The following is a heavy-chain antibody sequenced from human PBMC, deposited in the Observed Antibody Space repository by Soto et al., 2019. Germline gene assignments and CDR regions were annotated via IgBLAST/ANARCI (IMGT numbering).Heavy chain of an antibody. CDR1: GYTFTSYD. CDR3: ASGNAWLGALDY. D-gene: IGHD6-19*01. J-gene: IGHJ4*02. V-gene: IGHV1-8*01. CDR2: MNPNSGNT. Sequence: QVQLVQSGAEVKKPGASVKVSCKASGYTFTSYDINWVRQATGQGLEWMGWMNPNSGNTGYAQKLQRXVXXXRXXSISTAYMELSSLRAEDTAVYSWASGNAWLGALDYWGQGTLVTVTS.